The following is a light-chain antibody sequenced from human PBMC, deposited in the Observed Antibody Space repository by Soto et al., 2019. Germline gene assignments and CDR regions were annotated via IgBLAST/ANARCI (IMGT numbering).Light chain of an antibody. CDR2: DVS. Sequence: IVLTQSPATLSLSPGNTATLSCRASQNISSYLIWYQQKPGQSPRVLIYDVSNRATGIPTRFSGSGSGTDFTLTISSLETEDFAVYYCQQRSNWPRTLGQGTKVDIK. J-gene: IGKJ1*01. CDR3: QQRSNWPRT. V-gene: IGKV3-11*01. CDR1: QNISSY.